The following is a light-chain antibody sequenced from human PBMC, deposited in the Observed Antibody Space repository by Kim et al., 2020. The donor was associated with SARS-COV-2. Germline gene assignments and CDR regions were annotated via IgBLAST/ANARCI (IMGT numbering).Light chain of an antibody. CDR3: SSYRRSTTWV. V-gene: IGLV2-14*03. CDR1: SSDVGGYNY. CDR2: DVT. J-gene: IGLJ7*01. Sequence: QSALTQPASVSGSPGQSITISCTGTSSDVGGYNYVSWYQQHPGKAPKLMIYDVTKRPSGVSNRFSASKSGNTASLTISGLQAEDEADYYCSSYRRSTTWVFGGGTQLTVL.